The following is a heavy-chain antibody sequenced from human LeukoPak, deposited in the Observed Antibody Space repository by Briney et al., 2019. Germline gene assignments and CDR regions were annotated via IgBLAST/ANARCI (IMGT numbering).Heavy chain of an antibody. D-gene: IGHD5-18*01. J-gene: IGHJ4*02. Sequence: ASVKVSCKASGYTFTGYYMHWVRQAPGQGLEWMGWINPNSGGTNYAQKFQGRVTMTRDTSISTAYMELSRLRSDDTAVYYCARDLGYSYGYYFDYWGQGTLVTVSS. V-gene: IGHV1-2*02. CDR3: ARDLGYSYGYYFDY. CDR1: GYTFTGYY. CDR2: INPNSGGT.